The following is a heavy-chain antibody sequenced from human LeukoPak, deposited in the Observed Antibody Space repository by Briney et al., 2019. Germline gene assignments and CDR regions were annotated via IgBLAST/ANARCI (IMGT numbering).Heavy chain of an antibody. CDR1: GFTLSSYW. CDR3: ARYIETPRRDLDY. Sequence: GGSLRLSCAASGFTLSSYWMSWVRQAPGKGLEWAARIKQDGSEKHYVDSVKGRFTTSRDNAKNSVYLQMNTLRAEDTAVYYCARYIETPRRDLDYWGQGTLVTVSS. V-gene: IGHV3-7*01. J-gene: IGHJ4*02. D-gene: IGHD4-23*01. CDR2: IKQDGSEK.